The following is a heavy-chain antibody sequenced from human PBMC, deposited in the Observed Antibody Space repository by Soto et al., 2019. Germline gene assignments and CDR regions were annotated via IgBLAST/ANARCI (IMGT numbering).Heavy chain of an antibody. CDR3: ARGTTVETGNY. CDR2: IYYSGST. D-gene: IGHD4-17*01. CDR1: GGSISSYY. V-gene: IGHV4-59*01. Sequence: PSETLSLTCTVSGGSISSYYWSWIRQPPGKGLEWIGYIYYSGSTNYNPSLKSRVTIPVDTSKNQFSLKLSSVTAAGTAVYYCARGTTVETGNYWGQGTLVTVSS. J-gene: IGHJ4*02.